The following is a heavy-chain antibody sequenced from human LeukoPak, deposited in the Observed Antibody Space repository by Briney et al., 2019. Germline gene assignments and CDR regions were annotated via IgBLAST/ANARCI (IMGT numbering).Heavy chain of an antibody. J-gene: IGHJ4*02. Sequence: GGSLRLSCAASGFTFSSYAMSWVRQAPGKGLEWVSAISGSGGSTYYADSVKGRFTISRDNSKNTLYLQMNSLRAEDTAVYYCAKDAPRLRFLEWLPFDYWGQGTLVTVSS. CDR3: AKDAPRLRFLEWLPFDY. V-gene: IGHV3-23*01. D-gene: IGHD3-3*01. CDR1: GFTFSSYA. CDR2: ISGSGGST.